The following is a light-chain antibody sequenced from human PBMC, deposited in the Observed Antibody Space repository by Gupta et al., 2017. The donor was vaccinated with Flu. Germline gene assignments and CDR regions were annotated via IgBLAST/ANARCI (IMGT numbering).Light chain of an antibody. CDR1: QSVGGN. Sequence: EIVMTQSPATLSVSPGERAILSCRASQSVGGNLAWYQQKPGQAPRLLIYHASTRATGIPARFSGSGSGTEFILTISSLQSEDFAVYFCQQYNKWPPLTFGGGTKVEIK. CDR2: HAS. V-gene: IGKV3-15*01. J-gene: IGKJ4*01. CDR3: QQYNKWPPLT.